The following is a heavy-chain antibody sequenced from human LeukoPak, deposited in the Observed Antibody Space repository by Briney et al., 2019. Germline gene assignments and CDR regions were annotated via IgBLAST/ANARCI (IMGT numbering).Heavy chain of an antibody. Sequence: ASETLSLTCTVSGGSISSYYWSWIRQPPGKGLEWIGYIYYSGSTNYNPSLKSRVTISVDPSKNQFSLKLSSVTAADTAVYYCASLTTVVRIDYWGQGTLVTVSS. CDR2: IYYSGST. J-gene: IGHJ4*02. D-gene: IGHD4-23*01. V-gene: IGHV4-59*08. CDR1: GGSISSYY. CDR3: ASLTTVVRIDY.